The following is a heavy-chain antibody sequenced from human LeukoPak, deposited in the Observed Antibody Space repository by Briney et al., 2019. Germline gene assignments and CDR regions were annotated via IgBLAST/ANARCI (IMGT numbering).Heavy chain of an antibody. V-gene: IGHV4-34*12. Sequence: PSETLSLTCAVSGTSFRSYFWNWVRQPPGKGLEWIGEILHSGSTYYNPSLKSRVTISVDTSKNQFSLKMSSVTAADTAVYYCARHHGYTYGPGWYFDYWGQGTLVTVSS. D-gene: IGHD5-18*01. J-gene: IGHJ4*02. CDR3: ARHHGYTYGPGWYFDY. CDR1: GTSFRSYF. CDR2: ILHSGST.